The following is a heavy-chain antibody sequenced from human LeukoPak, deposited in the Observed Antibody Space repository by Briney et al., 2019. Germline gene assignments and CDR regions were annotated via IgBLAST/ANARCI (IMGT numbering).Heavy chain of an antibody. Sequence: SETLSLTCTVSGGSISSYFWSWIRQPAGKGLEWIGRIYTSGSTDYNPSLKSRVTMSVDTSKNQSSLKLTSVTAADTAVYYCATDGDYYDSGTYSGHWGQGTLVTVSS. V-gene: IGHV4-4*07. D-gene: IGHD3-10*01. CDR2: IYTSGST. CDR3: ATDGDYYDSGTYSGH. J-gene: IGHJ4*02. CDR1: GGSISSYF.